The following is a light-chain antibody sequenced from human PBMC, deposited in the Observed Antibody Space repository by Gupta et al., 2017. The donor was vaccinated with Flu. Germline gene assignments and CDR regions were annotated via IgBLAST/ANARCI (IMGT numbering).Light chain of an antibody. V-gene: IGLV3-21*03. CDR2: DDT. Sequence: KTATIACEGSNIGANGVHWYQQKPGQAPVLVLYDDTDRPSGIPERFSGSNSGNTATLTISTVEAGDEADYYCHVWDVSSAHVVFGGGTKLTVL. CDR1: NIGANG. CDR3: HVWDVSSAHVV. J-gene: IGLJ2*01.